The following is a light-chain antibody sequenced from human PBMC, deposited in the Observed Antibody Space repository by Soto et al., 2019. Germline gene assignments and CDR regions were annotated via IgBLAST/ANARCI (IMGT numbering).Light chain of an antibody. CDR2: EVS. J-gene: IGLJ1*01. Sequence: QSALTQPASVSGSPGQSITISCTGSSSDFGGYNYVSWYQQHPGKAPKLMIYEVSNRPSGVSNRFSGSKSGNTASLTISGLHAEDEADYYCSSYTSSSTLVFGNGTKVTVL. CDR1: SSDFGGYNY. CDR3: SSYTSSSTLV. V-gene: IGLV2-14*01.